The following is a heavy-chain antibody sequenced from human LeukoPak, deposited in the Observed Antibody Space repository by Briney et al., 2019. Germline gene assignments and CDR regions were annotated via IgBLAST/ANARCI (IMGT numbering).Heavy chain of an antibody. CDR2: INSDGSST. Sequence: PGGSLRLSCAASGFTFSSYWMHWVRQAPGKGLGWVSRINSDGSSTSYADSVKGRFTISRDNAKNTLYLQMNSLRAEDTAVYYCARGRVGATQDYWGQGTLVTVSS. J-gene: IGHJ4*02. V-gene: IGHV3-74*01. CDR1: GFTFSSYW. CDR3: ARGRVGATQDY. D-gene: IGHD1-26*01.